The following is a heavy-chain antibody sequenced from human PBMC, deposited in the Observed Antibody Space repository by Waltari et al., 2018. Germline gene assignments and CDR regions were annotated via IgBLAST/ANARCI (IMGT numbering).Heavy chain of an antibody. D-gene: IGHD2-2*01. CDR2: IYTGGIT. Sequence: EVQLVEFGGGLIQPGGSLRLPCAAAAFPVSNNYMSWVRQAPGKGLEWVSVIYTGGITNYADSLKGRITISRDNSKNTLYLQMNSLRAEDTAVYYCASGQLLSGRNYYYMDVWGKGTPVTVSS. CDR3: ASGQLLSGRNYYYMDV. CDR1: AFPVSNNY. J-gene: IGHJ6*03. V-gene: IGHV3-53*01.